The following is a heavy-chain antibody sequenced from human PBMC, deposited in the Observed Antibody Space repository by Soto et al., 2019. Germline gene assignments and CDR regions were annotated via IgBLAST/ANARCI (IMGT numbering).Heavy chain of an antibody. CDR1: GFTFSSYA. V-gene: IGHV3-23*01. Sequence: GESLKISCAASGFTFSSYAMSWVRQAPGKGLEWVSAISGSGGSTYYADSVKGRFTISRDNSKNTLYLQMNSLRAEDTAVYYCAKQELLSGSDYFDYWGQGTLVTVSS. J-gene: IGHJ4*02. CDR3: AKQELLSGSDYFDY. CDR2: ISGSGGST. D-gene: IGHD1-26*01.